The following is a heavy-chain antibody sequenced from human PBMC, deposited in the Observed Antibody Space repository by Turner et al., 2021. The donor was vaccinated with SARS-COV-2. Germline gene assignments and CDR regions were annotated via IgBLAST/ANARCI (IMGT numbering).Heavy chain of an antibody. CDR1: GFTFSSYV. D-gene: IGHD4-17*01. V-gene: IGHV3-21*01. CDR2: ISSSSSYI. Sequence: EVQLLESGGGLVQPGGSLRLSCAASGFTFSSYVMSWVRQAPGKGLEWVSFISSSSSYIYYADSVKGRFTISRDNAKNSLYLQMNSLRAEDTAVYYCARGLGSKTTVVTPFGYWGQGTLVTVSS. CDR3: ARGLGSKTTVVTPFGY. J-gene: IGHJ4*02.